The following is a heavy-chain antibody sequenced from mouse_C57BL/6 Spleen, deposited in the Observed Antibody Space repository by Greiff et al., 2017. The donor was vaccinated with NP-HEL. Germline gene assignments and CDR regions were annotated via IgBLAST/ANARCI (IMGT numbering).Heavy chain of an antibody. J-gene: IGHJ1*03. CDR2: ISSGGSYT. V-gene: IGHV5-6*01. CDR3: ARQGDDYWYFDV. Sequence: EVMLVESGGDLVKPGGSLKLSCAASGFTFSSYGMSWVRQTPDKRLEWVATISSGGSYTYYPDSVKGRFTISRDNAKNTLYLQRSSLKSEDTAMYYCARQGDDYWYFDVWGTGTTVTVSS. CDR1: GFTFSSYG.